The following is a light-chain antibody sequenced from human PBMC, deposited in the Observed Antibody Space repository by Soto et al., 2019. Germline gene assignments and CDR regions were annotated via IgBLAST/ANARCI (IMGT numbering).Light chain of an antibody. Sequence: EIVLTQSPGTLSLSPGERATLSCRASQSVSSSYLAWYQQKPGQAPRLLIYGASSRATGIPDRFSGSGSGTDFNLTISRLEPEDFAVYYCQQYGSSVLTFGGGTKVEIK. CDR2: GAS. J-gene: IGKJ4*01. CDR1: QSVSSSY. CDR3: QQYGSSVLT. V-gene: IGKV3-20*01.